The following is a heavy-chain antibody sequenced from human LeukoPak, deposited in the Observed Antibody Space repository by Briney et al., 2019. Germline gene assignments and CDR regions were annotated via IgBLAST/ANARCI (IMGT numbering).Heavy chain of an antibody. D-gene: IGHD3-22*01. Sequence: GGSLRLSCEASGFTFRTSSMNWVRQAPGRGLEWVSYINGGSDTIYYADSVKGRFTISRDNAKNSLYLQMNSLRDDDTAMYYCARDSAPITMVVEVPAGFDYWGPGTQVTVSS. CDR3: ARDSAPITMVVEVPAGFDY. CDR2: INGGSDTI. J-gene: IGHJ4*02. V-gene: IGHV3-48*02. CDR1: GFTFRTSS.